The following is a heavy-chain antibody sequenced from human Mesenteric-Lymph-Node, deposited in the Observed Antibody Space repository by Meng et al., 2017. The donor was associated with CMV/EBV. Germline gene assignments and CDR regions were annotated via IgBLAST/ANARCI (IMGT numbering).Heavy chain of an antibody. Sequence: GGSLRLSCVVSGFTFSNYAMHWVRQAPGKGLEWVAMIWYDGSNEFYADSVRGRFTISRDNSKNTLYLQMNSLRAEDTAVYYCARAIGMADNSWGQGTLVTVSS. CDR3: ARAIGMADNS. J-gene: IGHJ4*02. D-gene: IGHD6-19*01. CDR1: GFTFSNYA. CDR2: IWYDGSNE. V-gene: IGHV3-30*02.